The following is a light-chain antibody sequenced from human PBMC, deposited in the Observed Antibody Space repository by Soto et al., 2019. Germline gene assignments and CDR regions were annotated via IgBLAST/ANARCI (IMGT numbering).Light chain of an antibody. CDR2: GAS. CDR1: QSVSNN. Sequence: ETVMTQSPATLSVSPGERATLSCRASQSVSNNLAGYQQKPSQAPRILIYGASTRATGIPARFSGSGSGTEFTLTISSLQSEDFAVYYCQQYNDWPPVTFGQGTRLEIK. V-gene: IGKV3-15*01. J-gene: IGKJ5*01. CDR3: QQYNDWPPVT.